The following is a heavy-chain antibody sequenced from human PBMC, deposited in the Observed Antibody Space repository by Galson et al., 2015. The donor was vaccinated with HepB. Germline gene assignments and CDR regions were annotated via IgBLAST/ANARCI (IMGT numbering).Heavy chain of an antibody. D-gene: IGHD6-19*01. J-gene: IGHJ6*02. CDR1: GYTFTSSV. V-gene: IGHV7-4-1*02. CDR2: INTNTGTP. Sequence: GYTFTSSVINWVRQAPGQGLEWMGGINTNTGTPTYAQGFTGRFVFSLDTSVSTAYLQISSLKTEDTAVYYCARVTSIYDFSSRAYSYYYYGMDVWGQGTTVAVSS. CDR3: ARVTSIYDFSSRAYSYYYYGMDV.